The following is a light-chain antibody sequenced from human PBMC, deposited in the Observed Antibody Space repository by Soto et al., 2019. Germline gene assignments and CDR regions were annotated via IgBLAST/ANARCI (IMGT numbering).Light chain of an antibody. V-gene: IGKV3-20*01. CDR1: QSVSSRY. CDR3: ELYGSSLIS. CDR2: GAS. J-gene: IGKJ5*01. Sequence: IRLASSAGTMSLSPVGGAGLXWRASQSVSSRYLAWYQQKPGQAPRLLIYGASSRATGIPDRFSGSGSGTDFTLTLRCLQPEDFAVYYCELYGSSLISVGQGTRLEIK.